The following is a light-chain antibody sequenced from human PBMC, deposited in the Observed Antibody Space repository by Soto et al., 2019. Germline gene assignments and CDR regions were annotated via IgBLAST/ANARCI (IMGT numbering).Light chain of an antibody. V-gene: IGLV2-14*01. Sequence: QSALTQPASVSGSPRQSITISCTGASSDVGGYTYVSWYQQQPGKAPKLMIYEVSNRPSGVSNRFSGSKSGNTASLTISGLQAEDEADYYCSSYTSSSTLYVFGTGTKVTVL. CDR2: EVS. J-gene: IGLJ1*01. CDR1: SSDVGGYTY. CDR3: SSYTSSSTLYV.